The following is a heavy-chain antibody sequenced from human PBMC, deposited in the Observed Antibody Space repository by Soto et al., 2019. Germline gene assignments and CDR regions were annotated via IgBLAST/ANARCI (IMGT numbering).Heavy chain of an antibody. D-gene: IGHD5-12*01. CDR3: ARESGGATATLDYYYFYMDV. CDR2: INPNSGVT. CDR1: GDTFTDYY. J-gene: IGHJ6*03. V-gene: IGHV1-2*04. Sequence: QVQLVQSGAEVKKPGASVTVSCRSSGDTFTDYYIHGVRQAPGQGLEWMGWINPNSGVTKYAQKFQGWVSMTRDTSIRTVYMQLSRRRSDDTAVYYCARESGGATATLDYYYFYMDVWGTGTTVTVSS.